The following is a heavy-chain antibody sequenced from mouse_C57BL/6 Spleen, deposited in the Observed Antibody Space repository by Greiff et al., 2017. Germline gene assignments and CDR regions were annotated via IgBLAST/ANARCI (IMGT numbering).Heavy chain of an antibody. V-gene: IGHV1-52*01. CDR1: GYTFTSYW. J-gene: IGHJ3*01. CDR2: IDPSDSET. CDR3: ARGWLPFAY. Sequence: QVQLQQSGAELAKPGASVKLSCKASGYTFTSYWMHWVKQRPIQGLEWIGNIDPSDSETHYNQKFKDKATLTVDKSSSTAYMQLSSLTSEDSAVYYCARGWLPFAYWGQGTLVTVSA. D-gene: IGHD2-3*01.